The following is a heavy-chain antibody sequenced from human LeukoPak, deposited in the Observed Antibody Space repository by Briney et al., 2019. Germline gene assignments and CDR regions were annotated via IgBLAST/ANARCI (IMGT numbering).Heavy chain of an antibody. D-gene: IGHD1-1*01. V-gene: IGHV4-38-2*02. CDR3: ARFGTTGTLDY. Sequence: PSETLSLTCTVSGYSISSGYYWGRIRQPPGKGLEWIGSIYHSGSTYYNPSLKSRVTISVDTSKNQFSLKLSSVTAADTAVYYCARFGTTGTLDYWGQGTLVTVSS. J-gene: IGHJ4*02. CDR2: IYHSGST. CDR1: GYSISSGYY.